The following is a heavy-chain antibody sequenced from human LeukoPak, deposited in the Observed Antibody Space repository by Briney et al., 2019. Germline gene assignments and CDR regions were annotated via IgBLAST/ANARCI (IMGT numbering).Heavy chain of an antibody. Sequence: SVKVTCKASGGTFSSYAISWVRQAPGQGLEWMGGIIPIFGTANYAQKFQGRVTITADESTSTAYMELSSLRSEDTAVYYCATLIQYYYGSGGSNWFDPWGQGTLVTVSS. J-gene: IGHJ5*02. CDR1: GGTFSSYA. CDR2: IIPIFGTA. CDR3: ATLIQYYYGSGGSNWFDP. V-gene: IGHV1-69*13. D-gene: IGHD3-10*01.